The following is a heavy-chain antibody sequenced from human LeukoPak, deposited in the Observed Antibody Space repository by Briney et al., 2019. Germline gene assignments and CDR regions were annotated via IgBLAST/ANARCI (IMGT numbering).Heavy chain of an antibody. CDR2: ISAYNGNT. CDR3: AREYCSSTSCYHLPLHY. V-gene: IGHV1-18*01. Sequence: ASVKVSCKASGYTFTGYGISWVRQAPGQGLEWMGWISAYNGNTNYAQKLQGRVTMTTDTSTSTAYMELRSLRSDDTAVYYCAREYCSSTSCYHLPLHYWGQGTLVTVSS. CDR1: GYTFTGYG. J-gene: IGHJ4*02. D-gene: IGHD2-2*01.